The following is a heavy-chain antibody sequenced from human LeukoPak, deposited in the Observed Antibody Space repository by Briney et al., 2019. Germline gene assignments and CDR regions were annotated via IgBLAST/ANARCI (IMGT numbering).Heavy chain of an antibody. CDR3: ARAKWGITFGGVIQFDY. J-gene: IGHJ4*02. CDR2: INHSGST. CDR1: GGSFSGYY. V-gene: IGHV4-34*01. D-gene: IGHD3-16*02. Sequence: NPSETLSLTCAVYGGSFSGYYWSWIRQPPGKGLEWIGEINHSGSTNYNPSLKSRVTISVDTSKNQFSLKLSSVTAADTAVYYCARAKWGITFGGVIQFDYWGQGTLVTVSS.